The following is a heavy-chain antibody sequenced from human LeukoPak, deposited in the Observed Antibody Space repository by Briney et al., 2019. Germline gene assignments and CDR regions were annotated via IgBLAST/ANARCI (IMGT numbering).Heavy chain of an antibody. D-gene: IGHD4-17*01. Sequence: SETLSLTCTVSGGSISSSSYYWGWIRRPPGKGLEWIGSIYYSGSTYYNPSLKSRVTISVDTSKNQFSLKLSSVTAADTAVYYCARSSTAYGDFSDYWGQGTLVTVSS. J-gene: IGHJ4*02. CDR1: GGSISSSSYY. V-gene: IGHV4-39*01. CDR2: IYYSGST. CDR3: ARSSTAYGDFSDY.